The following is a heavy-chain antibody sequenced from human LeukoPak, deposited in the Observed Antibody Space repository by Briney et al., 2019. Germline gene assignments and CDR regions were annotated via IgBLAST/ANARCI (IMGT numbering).Heavy chain of an antibody. CDR2: IKQDGREK. D-gene: IGHD3-22*01. CDR3: ARDSRGYYYDSSGLDI. V-gene: IGHV3-7*01. Sequence: GGSRRLSCAASGFTFISYWMSWVRQAPGKGLEWVANIKQDGREKYYVYSVKGRFTISRDNAKHSLYLQMNSLRAEDTAVYYCARDSRGYYYDSSGLDIWGQGTLVTVSS. CDR1: GFTFISYW. J-gene: IGHJ4*02.